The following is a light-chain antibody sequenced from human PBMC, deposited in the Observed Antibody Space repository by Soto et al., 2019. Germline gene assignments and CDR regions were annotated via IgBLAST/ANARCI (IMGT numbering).Light chain of an antibody. CDR1: GSDVGGYDF. CDR2: DVS. J-gene: IGLJ2*01. V-gene: IGLV2-11*01. Sequence: QSALTQPRSVSGSPGQSVTISCTGTGSDVGGYDFVSWYQQHPGKAPELMIFDVSKWPSGVPDRFSGSKSGNTASLTISGLQADDEADYYCCSFAGTYTVVFGGGTKLTVL. CDR3: CSFAGTYTVV.